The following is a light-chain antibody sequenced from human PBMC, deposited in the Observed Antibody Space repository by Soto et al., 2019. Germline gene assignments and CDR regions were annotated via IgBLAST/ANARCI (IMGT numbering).Light chain of an antibody. CDR3: TSYAGSNIPVV. J-gene: IGLJ2*01. CDR1: SSDVGGYNF. Sequence: QCALTQPASAYGSAGRSVTISCTGTSSDVGGYNFVSWYQQHPGKAPKLMIYEVSKRPSGVPDRFSGSKSGNTASLTVSGLQADDEADYYCTSYAGSNIPVVFGGGTKVTVL. V-gene: IGLV2-8*01. CDR2: EVS.